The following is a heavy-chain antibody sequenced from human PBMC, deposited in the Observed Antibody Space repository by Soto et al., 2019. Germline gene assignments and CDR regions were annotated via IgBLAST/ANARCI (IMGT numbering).Heavy chain of an antibody. CDR3: ASGDYYDSSGYLNDY. J-gene: IGHJ4*02. CDR1: GYTFTTNG. Sequence: QVQLVQSGAEVKKPGASVKVSCKASGYTFTTNGISWVRQAPGQGLEWMGGSRAYNGNTNYAQRLQGRVTMTTDTSTSTASMELRSLRSDDTAVYYCASGDYYDSSGYLNDYWGQGTLVTVSS. CDR2: SRAYNGNT. D-gene: IGHD3-22*01. V-gene: IGHV1-18*01.